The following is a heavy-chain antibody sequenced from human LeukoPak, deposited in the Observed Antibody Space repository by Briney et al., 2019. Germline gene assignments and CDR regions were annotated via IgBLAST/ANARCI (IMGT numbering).Heavy chain of an antibody. V-gene: IGHV4-39*01. CDR3: ASYKSTPLGVYYFDY. J-gene: IGHJ4*02. Sequence: PSETLSLTRTASSGSISSTSYYWGWIRQPPGRGLEWIGGIIYSGNTYYNPSLKSRVTISVDTTKNQFSLKLTSVTAADTAVYFCASYKSTPLGVYYFDYWGQGTLVTVSS. CDR1: SGSISSTSYY. CDR2: IIYSGNT. D-gene: IGHD3-10*01.